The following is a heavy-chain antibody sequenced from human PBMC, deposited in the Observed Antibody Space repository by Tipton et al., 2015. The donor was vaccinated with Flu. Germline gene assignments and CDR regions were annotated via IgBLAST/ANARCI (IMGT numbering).Heavy chain of an antibody. D-gene: IGHD3-22*01. Sequence: TLSLTCTVSGGSISSGGYYWSWIRQHPGKGLEWIGYIYYSGSTYYNPSLKSRVTISVDTSKNQFSLKLSSVTAADTAVYYCARGGSGYPPGGMDVWGQGTTATVSS. CDR2: IYYSGST. CDR1: GGSISSGGYY. J-gene: IGHJ6*02. V-gene: IGHV4-31*03. CDR3: ARGGSGYPPGGMDV.